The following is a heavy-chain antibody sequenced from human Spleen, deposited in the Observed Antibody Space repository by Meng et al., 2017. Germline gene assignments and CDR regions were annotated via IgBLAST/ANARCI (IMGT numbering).Heavy chain of an antibody. D-gene: IGHD6-19*01. CDR3: VKHSSDWSLDS. Sequence: QVQLVQSGSEVKKPGASVKVSCKASGYTFTGYYVHWVRQAPGQGLEWMGRNNPKTGATTYAQKFQGRVTMTRDTSISTAYMQLSSLRSDDSALYYCVKHSSDWSLDSWGQGTLVTVSS. J-gene: IGHJ4*02. CDR2: NNPKTGAT. CDR1: GYTFTGYY. V-gene: IGHV1-2*06.